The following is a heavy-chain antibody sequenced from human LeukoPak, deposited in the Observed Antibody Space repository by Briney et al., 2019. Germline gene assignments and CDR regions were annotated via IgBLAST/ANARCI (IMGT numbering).Heavy chain of an antibody. J-gene: IGHJ5*02. CDR3: ARKLRVGATNLFDP. Sequence: PSETLSLTCTVSGGSISSYYWSWIRQPPGKGLEWIGYIYYSGSTNYNPSLKSRVTISVDTSKNQFSLKLSSVTAADTAVYYCARKLRVGATNLFDPWGQGTLVTVSS. V-gene: IGHV4-59*01. CDR2: IYYSGST. CDR1: GGSISSYY. D-gene: IGHD1-26*01.